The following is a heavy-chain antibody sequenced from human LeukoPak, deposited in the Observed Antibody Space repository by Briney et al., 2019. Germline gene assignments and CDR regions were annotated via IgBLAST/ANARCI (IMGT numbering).Heavy chain of an antibody. CDR1: GGTFSSYA. J-gene: IGHJ4*02. V-gene: IGHV1-69*06. CDR3: ARDLYGDYAPGVY. Sequence: SVKVSCKASGGTFSSYAISWVRQAPGQGLEWMGGIIPIFGTANYAQKFQGRVTITADKSTSTAYMELSSLRSEDTAVYYCARDLYGDYAPGVYWGQGTLVTASS. CDR2: IIPIFGTA. D-gene: IGHD4-17*01.